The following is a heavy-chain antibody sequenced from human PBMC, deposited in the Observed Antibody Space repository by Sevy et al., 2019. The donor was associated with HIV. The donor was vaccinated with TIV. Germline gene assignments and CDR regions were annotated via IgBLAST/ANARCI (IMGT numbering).Heavy chain of an antibody. J-gene: IGHJ4*02. Sequence: ASVKVSCKASGYTFTSYGISWVRQAPGQGLEWMGWISAYNGNTNYAQKLQGRVTMTTDTSTSTAYMELRSLRSDGTAVYYCAGDYYGSGSYYYFDYWGQGTLVTVSS. CDR2: ISAYNGNT. D-gene: IGHD3-10*01. CDR1: GYTFTSYG. CDR3: AGDYYGSGSYYYFDY. V-gene: IGHV1-18*01.